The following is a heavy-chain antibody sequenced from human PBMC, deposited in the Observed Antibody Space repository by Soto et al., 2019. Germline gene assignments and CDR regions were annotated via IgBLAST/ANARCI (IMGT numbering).Heavy chain of an antibody. V-gene: IGHV1-2*04. Sequence: ASVKVSCKASGYTFTGYYMHWVRQAPGQGLEWMGWINPNSGGTNYAQKFQGWVTMTRDTSISTAYMELSRLRSDDTAVYYCAREGKGYCTNGVCYCMDVWGQGTTVTVSS. CDR1: GYTFTGYY. CDR2: INPNSGGT. CDR3: AREGKGYCTNGVCYCMDV. J-gene: IGHJ6*02. D-gene: IGHD2-8*01.